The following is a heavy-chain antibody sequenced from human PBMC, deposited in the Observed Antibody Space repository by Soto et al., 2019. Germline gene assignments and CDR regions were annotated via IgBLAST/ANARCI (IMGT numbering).Heavy chain of an antibody. D-gene: IGHD6-6*01. V-gene: IGHV4-59*01. J-gene: IGHJ5*02. CDR3: ARDHGGSKQLFLGHNWFDP. Sequence: SETLSLTCTVSGGSISSYYWSWIRQPPGKGLEWIGYIYYSGSTNYNPSLKSRVTISVDTSKNQFSLKLSSVTAADTAVYYCARDHGGSKQLFLGHNWFDPWGQGTLVTVSS. CDR2: IYYSGST. CDR1: GGSISSYY.